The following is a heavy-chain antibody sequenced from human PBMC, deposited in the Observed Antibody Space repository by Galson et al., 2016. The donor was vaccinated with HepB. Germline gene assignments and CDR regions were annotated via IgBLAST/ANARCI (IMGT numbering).Heavy chain of an antibody. D-gene: IGHD1-26*01. CDR1: GGTFSSYT. CDR2: IIPIFGTT. CDR3: ALTPESYSEDFDY. V-gene: IGHV1-69*06. J-gene: IGHJ4*02. Sequence: SVKVSCKASGGTFSSYTINWVRQAPGQGLEWMGGIIPIFGTTNYAQKFQGRVTITAGKSTSTAYMELTSLRSEDKAVYYCALTPESYSEDFDYWGQGTLVTVSS.